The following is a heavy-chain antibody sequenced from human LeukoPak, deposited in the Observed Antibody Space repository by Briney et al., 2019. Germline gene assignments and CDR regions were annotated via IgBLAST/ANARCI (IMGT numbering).Heavy chain of an antibody. D-gene: IGHD3-22*01. CDR2: ISAYNGNT. V-gene: IGHV1-18*01. CDR1: GYTFTSYG. CDR3: ARSSPLYYDSSGYYYPLFDY. Sequence: ASVKVSCKASGYTFTSYGISWVRQAPGQGLEWMVWISAYNGNTNYAQKLQGRVTMTTDTSTSTAYMELRSLRSDDTAVYYCARSSPLYYDSSGYYYPLFDYWGQGTLVTVSS. J-gene: IGHJ4*02.